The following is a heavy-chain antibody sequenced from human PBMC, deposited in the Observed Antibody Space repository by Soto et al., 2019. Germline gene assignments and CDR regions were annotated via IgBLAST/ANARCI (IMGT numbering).Heavy chain of an antibody. CDR1: GYTFTSYG. Sequence: QVQLVQSGAEVKKPGASVKVSCKASGYTFTSYGISWVRQAPGQGLEWMGWISTSNGNTNYAQKFQGTVTMTTDTSTSTPYMELTSLRSDDTAVHYCAPIWGLYRTPTRCSENWLAPCGKGTLVTVSS. V-gene: IGHV1-18*01. CDR2: ISTSNGNT. D-gene: IGHD2-2*01. CDR3: APIWGLYRTPTRCSENWLAP. J-gene: IGHJ5*02.